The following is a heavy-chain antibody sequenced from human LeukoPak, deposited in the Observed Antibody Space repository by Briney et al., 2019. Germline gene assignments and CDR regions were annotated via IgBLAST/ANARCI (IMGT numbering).Heavy chain of an antibody. CDR3: AKGDSSSYYYYGMDV. Sequence: GRSLRLSCAASGFTFSSYAMSWVRQAPGKGLEWVSAISGSGGSTYYADSVKGRFTISRDNSKNTLYLQMNSLRAEDTAVYYCAKGDSSSYYYYGMDVWGQGTTVTVSS. D-gene: IGHD6-13*01. CDR1: GFTFSSYA. V-gene: IGHV3-23*01. J-gene: IGHJ6*01. CDR2: ISGSGGST.